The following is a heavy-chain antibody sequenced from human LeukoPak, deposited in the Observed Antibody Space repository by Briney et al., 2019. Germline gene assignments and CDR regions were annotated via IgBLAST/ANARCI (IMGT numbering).Heavy chain of an antibody. CDR1: GGSISNSTYY. V-gene: IGHV4-39*07. D-gene: IGHD2-15*01. CDR2: IYYSGTT. CDR3: ARSATLRPNFDY. J-gene: IGHJ4*02. Sequence: SETLSLTCTVSGGSISNSTYYWGWIRQPPGKGLEWIGSIYYSGTTYYSPALKSRVTISVDTAENQFSLKLSSVTAADAAVYFCARSATLRPNFDYWGQGTLVTVSS.